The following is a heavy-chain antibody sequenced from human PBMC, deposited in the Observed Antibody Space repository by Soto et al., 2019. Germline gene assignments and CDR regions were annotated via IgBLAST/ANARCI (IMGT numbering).Heavy chain of an antibody. CDR2: INSDGSST. V-gene: IGHV3-74*01. CDR1: GFTFSSYW. D-gene: IGHD2-8*01. Sequence: GGSLRLSCAASGFTFSSYWMHWVRQAPGKGLVWVSRINSDGSSTSYADSVKGRFTISRDNAKNALYLQMNSLRAEDTAVYYCARVPICTNGVCYISFYYYMDVWGKGTTVTVS. CDR3: ARVPICTNGVCYISFYYYMDV. J-gene: IGHJ6*03.